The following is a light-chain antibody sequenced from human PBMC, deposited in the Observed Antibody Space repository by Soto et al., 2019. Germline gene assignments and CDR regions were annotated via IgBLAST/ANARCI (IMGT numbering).Light chain of an antibody. CDR1: HSVGSY. Sequence: EIVLTQSPATLSLSPGERATLSCRASHSVGSYLAWYQQKPGQAPRLLIYGASRRATDIPDRFSGSGSGTDFTLTISRLEPEDFAVYYCQLYDSSSYTFGQGTKVDSK. V-gene: IGKV3-20*01. CDR2: GAS. CDR3: QLYDSSSYT. J-gene: IGKJ2*01.